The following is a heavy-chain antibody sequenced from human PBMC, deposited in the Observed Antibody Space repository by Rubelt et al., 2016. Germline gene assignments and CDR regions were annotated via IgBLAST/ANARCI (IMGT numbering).Heavy chain of an antibody. V-gene: IGHV1-3*01. D-gene: IGHD6-13*01. J-gene: IGHJ4*02. CDR1: GYTFTSYA. CDR2: IHAGNGNT. CDR3: ARGGAAAGTVDY. Sequence: QVQLVQSGAEVKKPGASVKVSCKASGYTFTSYAMHWVRQAPGQRLEWMGWIHAGNGNTKYSQKFQGRVTITRDTSASTAYMELSSLRSEDTAVYYCARGGAAAGTVDYWGQGTLVTVSS.